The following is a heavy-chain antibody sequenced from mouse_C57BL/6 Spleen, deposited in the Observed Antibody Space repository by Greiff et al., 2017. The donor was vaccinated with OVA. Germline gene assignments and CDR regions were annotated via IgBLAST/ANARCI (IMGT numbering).Heavy chain of an antibody. CDR1: GYSITSGYY. Sequence: VQLKESGPGLVKPSQSLSLTCSVTGYSITSGYYWNWIRQFPGNKLEWMGYISYDGSNNYNPSLKNRISITRDTSKNQFFLKLNSVTTEDTATYYCARDGSSEGFAYWGQGTLVTVSA. CDR3: ARDGSSEGFAY. V-gene: IGHV3-6*01. D-gene: IGHD1-1*01. CDR2: ISYDGSN. J-gene: IGHJ3*01.